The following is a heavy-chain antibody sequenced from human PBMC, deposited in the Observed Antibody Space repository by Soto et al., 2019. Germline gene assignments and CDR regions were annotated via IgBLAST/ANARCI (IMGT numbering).Heavy chain of an antibody. J-gene: IGHJ4*02. CDR3: AKETSSGSGKFDY. Sequence: PGGSLRLSCAASGFTFSSYGMHWVRQAPGKGLEWVAVIWYDGSNKYYADSVKGRFTISRDNAKNSLYLQMNSLRAEDTAVYYCAKETSSGSGKFDYWGQGTLVTVSS. V-gene: IGHV3-33*06. CDR2: IWYDGSNK. CDR1: GFTFSSYG. D-gene: IGHD3-22*01.